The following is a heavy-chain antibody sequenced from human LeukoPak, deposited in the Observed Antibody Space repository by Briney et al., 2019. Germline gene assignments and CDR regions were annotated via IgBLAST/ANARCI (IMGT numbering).Heavy chain of an antibody. CDR1: GFTFSSYG. CDR2: IRYDGSKK. J-gene: IGHJ4*02. V-gene: IGHV3-30*02. Sequence: GRSLRLSCAASGFTFSSYGMNWVRQAPGKGLEWVAFIRYDGSKKYSADSVKGRFTISRDNSKNTLYLQMNSLRAEDTAVYYCAKDYNRAYYYGSGFDYWGQGTLVTVSS. CDR3: AKDYNRAYYYGSGFDY. D-gene: IGHD3-10*01.